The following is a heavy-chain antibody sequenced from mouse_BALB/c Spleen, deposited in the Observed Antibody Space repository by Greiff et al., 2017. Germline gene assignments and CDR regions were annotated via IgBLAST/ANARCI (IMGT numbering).Heavy chain of an antibody. Sequence: EVQVVESGGGLVQPGGSLKLSCAASGFTFSSYTMSWVRQTPEKRLEWVAYISNGGGSTYYPDTVKGRFTISRDNAKNTLYLQMSSLKSEDTAMYYCARHGTYSYAMDYWGQGTSVTVSS. J-gene: IGHJ4*01. D-gene: IGHD2-12*01. V-gene: IGHV5-12-2*01. CDR1: GFTFSSYT. CDR2: ISNGGGST. CDR3: ARHGTYSYAMDY.